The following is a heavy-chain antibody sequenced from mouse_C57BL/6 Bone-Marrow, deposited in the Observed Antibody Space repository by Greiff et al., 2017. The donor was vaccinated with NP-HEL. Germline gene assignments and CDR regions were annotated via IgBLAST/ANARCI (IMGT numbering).Heavy chain of an antibody. V-gene: IGHV5-2*01. D-gene: IGHD6-1*01. Sequence: EVMLVESGGGLVQPGESLKLSCESNEYEFPSHDMSWVRKTPEKRLELVAAINSDGGSTYYPDTMERRFIISRDNTKKTLYLQRSSLRSEDTAVYYCARHLRNYYAMDYWGQGTSVTVSS. CDR2: INSDGGST. CDR3: ARHLRNYYAMDY. J-gene: IGHJ4*01. CDR1: EYEFPSHD.